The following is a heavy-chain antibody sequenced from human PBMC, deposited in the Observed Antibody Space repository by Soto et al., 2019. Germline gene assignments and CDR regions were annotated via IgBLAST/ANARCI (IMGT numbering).Heavy chain of an antibody. J-gene: IGHJ4*02. V-gene: IGHV4-61*01. D-gene: IGHD1-26*01. CDR1: GGSVSSGSYY. CDR3: AREVVGATSHFDY. Sequence: ASETLSLTCTVSGGSVSSGSYYWSWIRQPPGKGLEWIGYIYYSGSTNYNPSLKSRVTISVDTSKNQFSLKLSSVTAADTAVYYCAREVVGATSHFDYWGQGTLVTVSS. CDR2: IYYSGST.